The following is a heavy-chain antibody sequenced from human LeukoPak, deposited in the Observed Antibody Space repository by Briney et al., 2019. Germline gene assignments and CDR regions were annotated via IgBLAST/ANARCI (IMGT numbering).Heavy chain of an antibody. CDR2: ISGSDNYI. Sequence: PGGSLRLSCAASGFTFSYYSMNWVRQAPGKGLEWVSSISGSDNYIYYVDSVKGRFTISRDNAKNSLFLQMNSLRAEDTAVYYCARAHNFYGGNSKGAFDIGGQGTMVIVSS. CDR3: ARAHNFYGGNSKGAFDI. D-gene: IGHD4-23*01. V-gene: IGHV3-21*01. J-gene: IGHJ3*02. CDR1: GFTFSYYS.